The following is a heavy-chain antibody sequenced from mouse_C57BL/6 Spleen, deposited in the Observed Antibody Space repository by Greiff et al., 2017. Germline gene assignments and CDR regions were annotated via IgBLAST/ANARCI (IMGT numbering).Heavy chain of an antibody. J-gene: IGHJ3*01. CDR3: TTDGSSWFAY. Sequence: EVQLQQSGAELVRPGASVTLSCTASGFTIKDDYMHWVKQRPEQGLEWIGWIDPENGDTEYASKFQGQATITADTASNTAYLQLSSLTSEDTAVYYCTTDGSSWFAYWGQGTPVTVSA. CDR1: GFTIKDDY. D-gene: IGHD1-1*01. V-gene: IGHV14-4*01. CDR2: IDPENGDT.